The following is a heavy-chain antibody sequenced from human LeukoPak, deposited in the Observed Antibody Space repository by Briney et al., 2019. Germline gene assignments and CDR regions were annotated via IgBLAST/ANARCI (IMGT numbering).Heavy chain of an antibody. CDR1: GYTFTGYY. V-gene: IGHV1-18*04. CDR2: ISAYNGNT. J-gene: IGHJ4*02. CDR3: ASGYCSSTSCYEDY. D-gene: IGHD2-2*01. Sequence: ASVKVSCKASGYTFTGYYMHWVRQAPGQGLEWMGWISAYNGNTNYAQKLQGRVTMTTDTSTSTAYMELRSLRSDDTAVYYCASGYCSSTSCYEDYWGQGTLVTVSS.